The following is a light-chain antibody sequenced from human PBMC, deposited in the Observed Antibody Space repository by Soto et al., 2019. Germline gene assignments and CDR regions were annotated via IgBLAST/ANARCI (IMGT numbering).Light chain of an antibody. CDR2: GVS. V-gene: IGKV3-20*01. Sequence: EIVLTQSPDTLSLSPGERATLSCRASQSVFRNHLAWYQQKPGQAPSLLIYGVSSRTTGIPDRFSGSGSGPDFNLTSTILEPEDTSVYFYHQYGSLPRTFGQGTKVEI. CDR1: QSVFRNH. J-gene: IGKJ1*01. CDR3: HQYGSLPRT.